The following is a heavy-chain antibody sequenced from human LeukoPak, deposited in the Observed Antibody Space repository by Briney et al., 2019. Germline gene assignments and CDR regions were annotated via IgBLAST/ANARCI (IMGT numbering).Heavy chain of an antibody. CDR2: IKEDGGET. Sequence: GGSLRLSCAASGIAFSRGWMSWVRQAPGKGLGWVAFIKEDGGETYYADSVKGRFTISRDNAENSLYLQMNRLRAEDTAVYYCARDRGGRSGLDDWGQGTLVTVSS. CDR3: ARDRGGRSGLDD. D-gene: IGHD3-16*01. J-gene: IGHJ4*02. V-gene: IGHV3-7*04. CDR1: GIAFSRGW.